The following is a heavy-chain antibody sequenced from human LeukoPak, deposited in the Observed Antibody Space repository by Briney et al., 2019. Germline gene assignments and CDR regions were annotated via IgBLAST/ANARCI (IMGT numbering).Heavy chain of an antibody. D-gene: IGHD6-13*01. CDR1: GFTFSSYA. V-gene: IGHV3-23*01. CDR2: ISGSGGST. CDR3: AKDRKDRAAGKVGAFDY. Sequence: PGGSLRLSCAASGFTFSSYAMSWVRQAPGKGLEWVSAISGSGGSTYYADSVKGRFTISRDNSKNTLYLQMNSLRAEDTAVYYCAKDRKDRAAGKVGAFDYWGQGTLVTVSS. J-gene: IGHJ4*02.